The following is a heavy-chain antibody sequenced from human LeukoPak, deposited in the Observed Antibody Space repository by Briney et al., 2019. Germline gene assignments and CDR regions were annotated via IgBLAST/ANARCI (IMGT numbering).Heavy chain of an antibody. CDR1: GFTFSSYG. CDR2: ISYDGSNK. V-gene: IGHV3-30*03. J-gene: IGHJ4*02. CDR3: GRDSNGIDY. D-gene: IGHD4-11*01. Sequence: PGGSLRLSCAASGFTFSSYGMHWVRQAPGKGLEWVAVISYDGSNKYYADSVKGRFTVSRDNAKNTLYLQMDSLRVEDTAMYYCGRDSNGIDYLGQGTLVTVSS.